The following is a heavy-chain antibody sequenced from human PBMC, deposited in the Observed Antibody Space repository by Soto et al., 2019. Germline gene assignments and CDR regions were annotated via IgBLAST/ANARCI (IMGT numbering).Heavy chain of an antibody. CDR2: IYYSGST. CDR1: GGSISSGGYY. D-gene: IGHD6-6*01. V-gene: IGHV4-31*03. CDR3: ARVREGSYGMDV. J-gene: IGHJ6*02. Sequence: QVQLQESGPGLVKPSQTLSLTCTVSGGSISSGGYYWSWIRQHPGKGLEWIGYIYYSGSTYYNPSLESRVAISVDTSKNQFSLELSSVSAADTAVYYCARVREGSYGMDVWGQGTTVTVSS.